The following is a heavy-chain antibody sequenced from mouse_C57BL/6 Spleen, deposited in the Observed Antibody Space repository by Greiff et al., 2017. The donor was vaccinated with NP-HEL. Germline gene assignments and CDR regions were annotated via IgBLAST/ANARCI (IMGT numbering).Heavy chain of an antibody. CDR2: INPSNGGT. Sequence: QVHVKQSGTELVKPGASVKLSCKASGYTFTSYWMHWVKQRPGQGLEWIGNINPSNGGTNYNEKFKSKATLTVDKSSSTAYMQLSSLTSEDSAVYYCARGDGHWYFDVWGTGTTVTVSS. J-gene: IGHJ1*03. V-gene: IGHV1-53*01. CDR3: ARGDGHWYFDV. D-gene: IGHD2-3*01. CDR1: GYTFTSYW.